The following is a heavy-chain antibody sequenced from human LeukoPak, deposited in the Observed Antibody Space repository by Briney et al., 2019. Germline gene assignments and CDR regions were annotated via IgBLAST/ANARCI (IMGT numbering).Heavy chain of an antibody. Sequence: PSETLSLTCTVSGYSISSGYYWGWIRQPPGKGLEWIGSIYHSGSTYYNPSLKSRVTISVDTSKNQFSLKLSSVTAADTAVYYCAGSLFLWFGELLYTFDYWGQGTLVTVSS. CDR1: GYSISSGYY. V-gene: IGHV4-38-2*02. D-gene: IGHD3-10*01. J-gene: IGHJ4*02. CDR2: IYHSGST. CDR3: AGSLFLWFGELLYTFDY.